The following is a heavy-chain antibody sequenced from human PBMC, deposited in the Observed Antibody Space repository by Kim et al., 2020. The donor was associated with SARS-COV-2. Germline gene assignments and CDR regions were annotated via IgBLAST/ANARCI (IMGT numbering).Heavy chain of an antibody. D-gene: IGHD3-10*01. CDR2: ISFDGRNK. V-gene: IGHV3-30-3*01. CDR3: ARGNYYESVSLSDYYNGMDV. CDR1: GLSFDSSA. Sequence: VGSLRLSCAASGLSFDSSAMNWVRQAPGKGLEWVAVISFDGRNKAYAGSVKGRVTISRDNSKSTLHLQMNSLRVEDTAVYYCARGNYYESVSLSDYYNGMDVWGQGTTVTVSS. J-gene: IGHJ6*02.